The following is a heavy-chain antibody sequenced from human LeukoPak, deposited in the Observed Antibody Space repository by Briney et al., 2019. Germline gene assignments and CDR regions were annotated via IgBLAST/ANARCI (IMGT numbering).Heavy chain of an antibody. J-gene: IGHJ4*02. CDR2: ISGSGAGT. V-gene: IGHV3-23*01. CDR3: AKASRGSGSYSFDY. CDR1: GFTFSSFA. Sequence: GGSLRPSCAASGFTFSSFAMSWARQAPGKGLEWVSAISGSGAGTDYADSVKGRFTISRDNSKNTLYLQMDGLRAEDTAVYHCAKASRGSGSYSFDYWGQGTLVTVSS. D-gene: IGHD3-10*01.